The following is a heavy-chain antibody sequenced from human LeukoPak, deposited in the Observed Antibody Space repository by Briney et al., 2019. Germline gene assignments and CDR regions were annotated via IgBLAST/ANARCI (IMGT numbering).Heavy chain of an antibody. J-gene: IGHJ4*02. CDR2: MSASGSHT. V-gene: IGHV3-23*01. CDR1: GFIFSDFA. Sequence: GGSLRLSCAASGFIFSDFAMSWVRQAPGKGLEWVSGMSASGSHTHSADFVKGRFTISRDNFKNTLYLQMNGLRVEDTAVYYCAKVRSGNNYYFDYWGQETLVTVSS. D-gene: IGHD1/OR15-1a*01. CDR3: AKVRSGNNYYFDY.